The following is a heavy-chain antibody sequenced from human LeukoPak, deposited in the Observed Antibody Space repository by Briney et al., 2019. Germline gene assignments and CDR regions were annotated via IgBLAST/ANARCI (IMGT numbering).Heavy chain of an antibody. CDR1: GFTFSTST. V-gene: IGHV3-21*01. CDR3: ARIPNSAGFPNWFDA. J-gene: IGHJ5*02. Sequence: PGGSLRLSCAASGFTFSTSTINWFRQAPGKGLEWVSCINGSSGNIYYADSVKGGFTTYRDNAKNSLYLQMRRRRGEDAGVYYCARIPNSAGFPNWFDAWGQGTLVTVSS. CDR2: INGSSGNI. D-gene: IGHD6-19*01.